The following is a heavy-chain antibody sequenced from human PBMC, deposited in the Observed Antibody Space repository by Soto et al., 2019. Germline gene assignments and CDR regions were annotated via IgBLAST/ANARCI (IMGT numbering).Heavy chain of an antibody. J-gene: IGHJ6*04. CDR3: ATAGLGDILTGYSAGALAV. CDR2: FDPEDGET. D-gene: IGHD3-9*01. CDR1: GYTLTELS. V-gene: IGHV1-24*01. Sequence: ASVKVSCKVSGYTLTELSMHWVRQAPGKGLEWMGGFDPEDGETIYAQKFQGRVTMTEDTSTDTAYMELSSLRSEDTAVYYCATAGLGDILTGYSAGALAVWGRGTTVTVSS.